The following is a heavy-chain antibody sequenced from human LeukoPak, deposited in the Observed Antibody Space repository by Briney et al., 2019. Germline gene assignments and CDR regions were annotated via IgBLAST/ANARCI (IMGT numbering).Heavy chain of an antibody. V-gene: IGHV4-4*07. CDR3: ARVSTPYSSGWYVGGDGDYFDY. Sequence: PSETLSLTCTVSGGSISSYYWSWIRQPAGKGLEGIGRIYTSGSTNYNPSLKSRVTMSVDTSKNQFSLKLSSVTAADTAVYYCARVSTPYSSGWYVGGDGDYFDYWGQGTLVTVSS. CDR2: IYTSGST. CDR1: GGSISSYY. D-gene: IGHD6-19*01. J-gene: IGHJ4*02.